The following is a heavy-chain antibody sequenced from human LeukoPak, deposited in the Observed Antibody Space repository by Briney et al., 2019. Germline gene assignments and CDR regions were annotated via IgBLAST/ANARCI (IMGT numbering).Heavy chain of an antibody. J-gene: IGHJ6*03. CDR1: GFTFSSYW. V-gene: IGHV3-74*01. CDR2: INSDGSST. Sequence: GGSLRLSCAASGFTFSSYWMHWVRQAPGKRLVWVSRINSDGSSTSYADSVKGRFTISRDNAKNTLYLQMNSLKTEDTAVYYCTTERPTTYYYYMDVWGKGTTVTVSS. CDR3: TTERPTTYYYYMDV. D-gene: IGHD4-17*01.